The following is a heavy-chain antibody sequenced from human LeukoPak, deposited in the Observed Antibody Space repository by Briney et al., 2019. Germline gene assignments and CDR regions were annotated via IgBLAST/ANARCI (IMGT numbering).Heavy chain of an antibody. J-gene: IGHJ4*02. CDR2: IYPGDSDT. Sequence: GKSLKISCKGSGYSFSSYWIAWVRQMPGKGLEWMGIIYPGDSDTRYSPSFQGQVTISADKSINTAYLQWSSLKASDTAIYYCARRSGVGSGTYYIFDYWGQGTLVTVS. D-gene: IGHD3-10*01. V-gene: IGHV5-51*01. CDR1: GYSFSSYW. CDR3: ARRSGVGSGTYYIFDY.